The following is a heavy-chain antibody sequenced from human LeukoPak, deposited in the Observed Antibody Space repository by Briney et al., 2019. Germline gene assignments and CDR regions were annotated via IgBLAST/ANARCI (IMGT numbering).Heavy chain of an antibody. CDR2: ISYDGSNK. CDR1: GFTVSSNY. CDR3: AKDRIGLDY. Sequence: PGGSLRLSCAASGFTVSSNYMSWVRQAPGKGLEWVAVISYDGSNKYYADSVKGRFTISRDNSKNTLYLQMNSLRAEDTAVYYCAKDRIGLDYWGQGTLVTVSS. D-gene: IGHD2/OR15-2a*01. J-gene: IGHJ4*02. V-gene: IGHV3-30*18.